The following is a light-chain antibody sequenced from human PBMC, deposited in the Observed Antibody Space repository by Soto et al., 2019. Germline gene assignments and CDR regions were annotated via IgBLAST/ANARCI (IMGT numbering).Light chain of an antibody. CDR3: CSYAGSSTFV. V-gene: IGLV2-23*02. CDR2: EVS. J-gene: IGLJ1*01. Sequence: QSVLTRPASVSGSPGQSITISCTGTSSDVGSFNLVSWYQQHPGTAPKLMIYEVSERPSGVSNRFSGSKSVNTASLTISGLQAEDEADYYCCSYAGSSTFVFGTGTKLTVL. CDR1: SSDVGSFNL.